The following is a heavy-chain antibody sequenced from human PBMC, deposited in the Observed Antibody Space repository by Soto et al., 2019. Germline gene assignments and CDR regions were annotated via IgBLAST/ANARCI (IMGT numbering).Heavy chain of an antibody. CDR3: ARTDFTFDY. J-gene: IGHJ4*02. Sequence: QVQLQQWGAGLLKPSETLSLTCAVYGGSFTDYYWSWIRQPLGKGLEWIGEINHSGSTNYNPSLKSRVTISVDTSKNQFSLKVSSVTAADTAVYYCARTDFTFDYWGQGTLVTVSS. CDR2: INHSGST. D-gene: IGHD3-3*01. CDR1: GGSFTDYY. V-gene: IGHV4-34*01.